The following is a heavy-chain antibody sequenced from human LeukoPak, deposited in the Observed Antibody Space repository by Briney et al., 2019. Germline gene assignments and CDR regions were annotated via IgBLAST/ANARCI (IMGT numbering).Heavy chain of an antibody. D-gene: IGHD3-10*01. CDR1: GFTFSSYG. J-gene: IGHJ4*02. CDR3: AKDPGSL. V-gene: IGHV3-30*18. CDR2: ISYDGSNK. Sequence: GGSLRLSCAASGFTFSSYGMHWVRQAPGKGLEWVAVISYDGSNKYYADSVKGRFTISRDNSKNTLYLQVNSLRAEDTAVYYCAKDPGSLWGQGTLVTVSS.